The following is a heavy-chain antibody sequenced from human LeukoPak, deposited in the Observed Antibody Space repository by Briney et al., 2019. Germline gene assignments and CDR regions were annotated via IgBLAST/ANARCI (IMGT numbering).Heavy chain of an antibody. CDR1: GGTSSSYA. Sequence: GASVKVSCKASGGTSSSYAISWVRQAPGQGLEWMGRIIPILGTANYAQKFQGRVTITADESTSTAYMELSSLRSEDTAVYYCARGGWGISGPDAFDIWGQGTMVTVSS. D-gene: IGHD2-21*01. CDR2: IIPILGTA. V-gene: IGHV1-69*11. J-gene: IGHJ3*02. CDR3: ARGGWGISGPDAFDI.